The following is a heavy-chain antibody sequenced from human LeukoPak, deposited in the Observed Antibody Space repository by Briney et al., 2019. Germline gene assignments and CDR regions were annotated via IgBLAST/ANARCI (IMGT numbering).Heavy chain of an antibody. D-gene: IGHD4-17*01. CDR3: ARTGLTYLTTVTTWFAY. V-gene: IGHV3-30*04. Sequence: PGGSLRLSCAASRFTFSSYAMHWVRQAPGKGLEWVAIISYDGSNKYYGDSVKGRFTISRDNPKNTLFLQMNSLRAEDTAVYYCARTGLTYLTTVTTWFAYWGQGTLVTVSS. J-gene: IGHJ4*02. CDR1: RFTFSSYA. CDR2: ISYDGSNK.